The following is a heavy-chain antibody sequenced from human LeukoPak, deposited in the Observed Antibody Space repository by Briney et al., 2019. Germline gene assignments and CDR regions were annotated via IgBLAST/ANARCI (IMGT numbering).Heavy chain of an antibody. Sequence: SETLSLTCAVYGGSFSGYYWSWIRQPPGKGPEWIGEINHSGSTNYNPSLKSRVTISVDTSKNQFSLKLSSVTAADTAVHYCARGFVAVAGTRVWFDPWGQGTLVTVSS. D-gene: IGHD6-19*01. J-gene: IGHJ5*02. CDR3: ARGFVAVAGTRVWFDP. CDR2: INHSGST. CDR1: GGSFSGYY. V-gene: IGHV4-34*01.